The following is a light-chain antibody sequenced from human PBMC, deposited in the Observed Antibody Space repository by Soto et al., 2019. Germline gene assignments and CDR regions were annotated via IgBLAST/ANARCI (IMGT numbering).Light chain of an antibody. V-gene: IGLV1-44*01. CDR2: SNN. Sequence: QSVLTQPPSASGTPGQRVTISCSGSSSNIESNTENWYQQLPGTAPKLLIYSNNQRPSVVPDRFSGSKSGTSASLAISGLQSEDEADYYCAAWDDSLNGFYVFGTGTKVTVL. CDR3: AAWDDSLNGFYV. J-gene: IGLJ1*01. CDR1: SSNIESNT.